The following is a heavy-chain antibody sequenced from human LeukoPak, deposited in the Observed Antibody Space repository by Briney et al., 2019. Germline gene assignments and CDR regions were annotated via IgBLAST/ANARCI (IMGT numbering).Heavy chain of an antibody. CDR2: INPSGGST. V-gene: IGHV1-46*01. Sequence: ASVKVSCKASGYTFTSYYMHWVRQAPGQGLEWMGIINPSGGSTSYAQKFQGRVTMTRDTFTSTVYMELSSLRSEDTAVYYCARGTPLYYYDSSGYPYWGQGTLVTVSS. D-gene: IGHD3-22*01. J-gene: IGHJ4*02. CDR3: ARGTPLYYYDSSGYPY. CDR1: GYTFTSYY.